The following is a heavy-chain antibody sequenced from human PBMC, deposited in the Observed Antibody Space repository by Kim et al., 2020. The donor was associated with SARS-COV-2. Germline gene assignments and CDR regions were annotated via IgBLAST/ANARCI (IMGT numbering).Heavy chain of an antibody. D-gene: IGHD1-1*01. Sequence: GGSLRLSCAASGFFFSGYSMSWVRQSARKGLAWVAVIYSGGNTFYSASVKSRFTISTCNSTNTLYLQMSSLRAEEAAAHYCSTTGTLGFGAGAYSPRNS. CDR2: IYSGGNT. V-gene: IGHV3-66*01. CDR3: STTGTLGFGAGAYSPRNS. J-gene: IGHJ5*01. CDR1: GFFFSGYS.